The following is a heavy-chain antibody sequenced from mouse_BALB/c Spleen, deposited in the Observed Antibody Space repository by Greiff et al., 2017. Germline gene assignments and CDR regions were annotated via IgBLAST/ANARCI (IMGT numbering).Heavy chain of an antibody. D-gene: IGHD1-1*01. CDR3: ARVPYYGSSPYAMDY. J-gene: IGHJ4*01. CDR2: IWSGGST. V-gene: IGHV2-2*02. Sequence: QVQLKESGPGLVQPSQSLSITCTVSGFSLTSYGVHWVRQSPGKGLEWLGVIWSGGSTDYNAAFISRLSISKDNSKSQVFFKMNSLQANDTAIYYCARVPYYGSSPYAMDYWGQGTSVTVSS. CDR1: GFSLTSYG.